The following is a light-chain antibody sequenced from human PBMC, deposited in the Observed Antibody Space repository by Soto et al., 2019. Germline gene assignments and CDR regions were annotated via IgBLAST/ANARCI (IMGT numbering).Light chain of an antibody. CDR3: QQRSNWPRGT. Sequence: EIVLTQSPATLSLSPGERATLSCRARQSVSSYLAWYPQKPGQAPRLLIYDASNRATGIPARFSGSGSGTDFTLTISSLEPEDFAVYYCQQRSNWPRGTFGGGTKVEIK. V-gene: IGKV3-11*01. CDR2: DAS. CDR1: QSVSSY. J-gene: IGKJ4*01.